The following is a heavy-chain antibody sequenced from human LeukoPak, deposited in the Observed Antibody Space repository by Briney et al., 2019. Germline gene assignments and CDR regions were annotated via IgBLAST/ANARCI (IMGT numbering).Heavy chain of an antibody. D-gene: IGHD5-12*01. CDR2: ISSNGGST. CDR1: GFTFSSYA. V-gene: IGHV3-64D*06. CDR3: VKDVSRYSGYDSTFDY. Sequence: GGSLRLSCSASGFTFSSYAMHWVRQAPGKGLEYVSAISSNGGSTYYADSVKGRFTISRDNSKNTLYLQMSSLRAEDTAVYYCVKDVSRYSGYDSTFDYWGQGTLVTVSS. J-gene: IGHJ4*02.